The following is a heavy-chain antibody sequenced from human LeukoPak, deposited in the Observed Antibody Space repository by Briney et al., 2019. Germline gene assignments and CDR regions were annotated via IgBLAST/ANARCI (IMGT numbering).Heavy chain of an antibody. J-gene: IGHJ4*02. CDR3: ARAGRDGYNLIDY. CDR1: GFTFSSFS. V-gene: IGHV3-30*04. Sequence: GGSLRLSCAASGFTFSSFSMHWARQAPGKGLGSLAVISGDGTDKYYADSVKGRFTISRDNSKNTLYLQMNSLRGEDTAVYYCARAGRDGYNLIDYWGQGTLVTVSS. CDR2: ISGDGTDK. D-gene: IGHD5-24*01.